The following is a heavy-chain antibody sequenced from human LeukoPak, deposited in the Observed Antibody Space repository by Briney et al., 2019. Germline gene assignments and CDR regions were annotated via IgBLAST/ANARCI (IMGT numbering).Heavy chain of an antibody. CDR3: ARDELVVPAAI. J-gene: IGHJ4*02. V-gene: IGHV1-69*04. CDR2: IIPIFGIA. Sequence: SVKVSCKASGGTFSSYAISWVPQAPGQGLEWMGRIIPIFGIANYAQKFQGRVTITADKSTSTAYMELSSLRSEDTAVYYCARDELVVPAAIWGQGTLVTVSS. CDR1: GGTFSSYA. D-gene: IGHD2-2*01.